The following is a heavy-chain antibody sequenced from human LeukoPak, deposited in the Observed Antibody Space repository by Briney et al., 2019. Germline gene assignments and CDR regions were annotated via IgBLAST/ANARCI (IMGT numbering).Heavy chain of an antibody. CDR3: ARDPSQTGTLPSDI. CDR1: GFTFSSYG. V-gene: IGHV3-33*08. CDR2: IWYDGSNK. D-gene: IGHD1-1*01. J-gene: IGHJ3*02. Sequence: GGSLRLSCAASGFTFSSYGMHWVRQAPGKGLEWVAVIWYDGSNKYYADSVKGRFTISRDNSENTLYLQMNSLRAEDTAVYYCARDPSQTGTLPSDIWGQGTMVTVSS.